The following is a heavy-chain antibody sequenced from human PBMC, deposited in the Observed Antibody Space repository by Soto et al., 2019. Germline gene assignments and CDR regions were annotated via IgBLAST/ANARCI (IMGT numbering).Heavy chain of an antibody. D-gene: IGHD3-10*01. CDR1: GGSISSGGYY. V-gene: IGHV4-31*03. CDR3: ARYYYGSGSSRDFDY. Sequence: SETLSLTCTVSGGSISSGGYYWSWIRQHPGKGLEWIGYIYYSGSTYYNPSLKSRVTISVDTSKNQFSLKLSSVTAADTAVYYCARYYYGSGSSRDFDYWGQGTLVTSPQ. CDR2: IYYSGST. J-gene: IGHJ4*02.